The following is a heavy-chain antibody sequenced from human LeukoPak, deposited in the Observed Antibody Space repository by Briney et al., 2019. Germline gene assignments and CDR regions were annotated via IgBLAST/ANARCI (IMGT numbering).Heavy chain of an antibody. CDR2: IYYSGSS. CDR3: ARDYGDYFDY. Sequence: PSETLSLTCTVSGGSISSYYWNWIRQPPGKGLEWIGYIYYSGSSNYNPSLKSRVTISVDTPKNQFSLKLSSVTAADTAVYYCARDYGDYFDYWGQGTLVTVSS. V-gene: IGHV4-59*01. J-gene: IGHJ4*02. D-gene: IGHD4-17*01. CDR1: GGSISSYY.